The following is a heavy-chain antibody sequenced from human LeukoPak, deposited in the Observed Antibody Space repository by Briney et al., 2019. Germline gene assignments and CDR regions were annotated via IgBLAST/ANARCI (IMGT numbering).Heavy chain of an antibody. Sequence: ASVTVSCKASGYTFTGYYMHWVRQAPGQGLEWMGWINPNSGGTNYAQTFQGRVTMTRDTSISTAYMELSRLRSDDTAVYYCARGRVRAAAGTWFDPWGQGTLVTVSS. J-gene: IGHJ5*02. V-gene: IGHV1-2*02. CDR1: GYTFTGYY. D-gene: IGHD6-13*01. CDR2: INPNSGGT. CDR3: ARGRVRAAAGTWFDP.